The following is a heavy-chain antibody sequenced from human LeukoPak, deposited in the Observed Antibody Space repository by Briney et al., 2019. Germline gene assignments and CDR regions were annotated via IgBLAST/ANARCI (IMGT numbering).Heavy chain of an antibody. V-gene: IGHV3-23*01. CDR3: AKVDYGDFYFDY. Sequence: SGGSLRLSCAASGFTFSSYGMSWVRQAPGKGLEWVSAISGSGGSTYYADSVKGRFTISRDNSKNTLYLQMNSLRAEDTAVYYCAKVDYGDFYFDYWGQGTLVTVSS. J-gene: IGHJ4*02. CDR2: ISGSGGST. CDR1: GFTFSSYG. D-gene: IGHD4-17*01.